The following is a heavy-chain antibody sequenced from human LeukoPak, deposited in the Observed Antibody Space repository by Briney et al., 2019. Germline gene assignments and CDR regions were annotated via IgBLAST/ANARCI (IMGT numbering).Heavy chain of an antibody. J-gene: IGHJ3*02. V-gene: IGHV5-51*01. CDR2: IYPGDSDT. CDR1: GYSFTSYW. Sequence: GESLKVSCKGSGYSFTSYWIGWVRQMPGKGLEWMGIIYPGDSDTRYSPSFQGQVTISADKSISTAYLQWSSLKASDTAMYYCARLLRLGPTTSGNAFDIWGQGTMVTVSS. CDR3: ARLLRLGPTTSGNAFDI. D-gene: IGHD1-26*01.